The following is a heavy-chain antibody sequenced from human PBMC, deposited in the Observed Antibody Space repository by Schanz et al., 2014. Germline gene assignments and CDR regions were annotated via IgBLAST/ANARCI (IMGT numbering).Heavy chain of an antibody. Sequence: QVQLVQSGADVKKPGSSVRVSCKASGGTFSRLTFSWVRQAPGQGLEWMGRVIPILGVTHYAQKFQGRVTITADKSTTTAYMELNSLNSDDTAVYYCVTLDYADSVSWGQGTLVTVSS. D-gene: IGHD4-17*01. V-gene: IGHV1-69*02. CDR3: VTLDYADSVS. CDR1: GGTFSRLT. J-gene: IGHJ5*02. CDR2: VIPILGVT.